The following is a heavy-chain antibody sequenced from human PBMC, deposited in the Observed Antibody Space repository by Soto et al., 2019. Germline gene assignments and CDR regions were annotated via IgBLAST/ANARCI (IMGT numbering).Heavy chain of an antibody. D-gene: IGHD5-12*01. CDR1: GGSISSSSYY. CDR3: ARGATSYYYYGMDV. V-gene: IGHV4-39*01. Sequence: ASETLSLTCTVSGGSISSSSYYWGWVRQPPGKGLEWIGSIYYSGSTYYNPSLKSRVTISVDTSKNQFSLKLSSVTAADTAVYYCARGATSYYYYGMDVWGQGTTVTVSS. CDR2: IYYSGST. J-gene: IGHJ6*02.